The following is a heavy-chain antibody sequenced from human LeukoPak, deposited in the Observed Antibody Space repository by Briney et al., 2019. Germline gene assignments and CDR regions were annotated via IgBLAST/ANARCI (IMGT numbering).Heavy chain of an antibody. D-gene: IGHD3-3*01. CDR1: GGSTSSSNFY. Sequence: SETLSLTCTVSGGSTSSSNFYWGWIRQPPGMGLEWIGGIHYSGNTYYNPSLKSRVTISIDTSKNQFSLKLSSMTAADTAVYYCARLGAGPTYYDFWSGYSSFYFDYWGQGTLVTVSS. J-gene: IGHJ4*02. CDR3: ARLGAGPTYYDFWSGYSSFYFDY. CDR2: IHYSGNT. V-gene: IGHV4-39*01.